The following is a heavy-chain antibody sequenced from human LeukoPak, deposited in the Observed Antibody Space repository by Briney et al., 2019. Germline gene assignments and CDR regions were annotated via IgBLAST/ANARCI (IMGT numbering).Heavy chain of an antibody. J-gene: IGHJ3*02. CDR2: ISYDGSNK. D-gene: IGHD6-19*01. Sequence: GGSLRLSCAASGFTFSSYSMNWVRQAPGKGLEWVAVISYDGSNKYYADSVKGRFTISRDNSKNTLYLQMNSLRAEDTAVYYCAKDRGSGWYRDAFDIWGQGTMVTVSS. CDR1: GFTFSSYS. CDR3: AKDRGSGWYRDAFDI. V-gene: IGHV3-30*18.